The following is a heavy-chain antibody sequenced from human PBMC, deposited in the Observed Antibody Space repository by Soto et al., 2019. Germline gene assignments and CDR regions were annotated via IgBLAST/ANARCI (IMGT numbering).Heavy chain of an antibody. CDR3: ARVQGSGWPPYDY. CDR2: INAGNGNT. D-gene: IGHD6-19*01. V-gene: IGHV1-3*01. CDR1: GYTFTSYA. Sequence: QVQLVQSGAEVKKPGASVKASCKAYGYTFTSYAMHWVRQAPGQRLEWMGWINAGNGNTKYSQKFQGRVTITRDTSASTAYMELSSLRSEDTAVYYCARVQGSGWPPYDYWGQGTLVTVSS. J-gene: IGHJ4*02.